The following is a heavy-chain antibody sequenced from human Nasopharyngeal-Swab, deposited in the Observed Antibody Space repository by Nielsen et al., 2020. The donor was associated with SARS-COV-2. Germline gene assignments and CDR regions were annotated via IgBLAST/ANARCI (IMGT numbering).Heavy chain of an antibody. CDR1: GFTFSNYW. Sequence: GESLKISCAASGFTFSNYWMTWVRQAPGKGLEWVANINQDGSQKYYVDSVKGRFTISRDNAENSLYLQMDSLRADDTAVYYCARDPEYSALDIWGQGTMVTVSS. V-gene: IGHV3-7*01. CDR2: INQDGSQK. J-gene: IGHJ3*02. CDR3: ARDPEYSALDI. D-gene: IGHD1-14*01.